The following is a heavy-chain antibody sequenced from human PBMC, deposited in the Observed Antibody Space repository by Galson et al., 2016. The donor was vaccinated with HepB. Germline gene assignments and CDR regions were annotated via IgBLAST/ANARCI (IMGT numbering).Heavy chain of an antibody. D-gene: IGHD6-13*01. CDR1: GFSFSSYV. Sequence: SLRLSCAASGFSFSSYVMSWVRQAPGKGLEWASGITSGGITYYADSVKGRFTISRDNSKNILFLHMNSLSPDDTAKYYCARDRGGGTSWYLGYSWGQGTLVIVSS. CDR2: ITSGGIT. V-gene: IGHV3-23*01. CDR3: ARDRGGGTSWYLGYS. J-gene: IGHJ4*02.